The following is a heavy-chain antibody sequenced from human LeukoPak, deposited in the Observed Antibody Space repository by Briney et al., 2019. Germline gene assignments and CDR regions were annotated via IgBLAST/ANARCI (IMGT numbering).Heavy chain of an antibody. CDR3: AKWGDYDVLTGYYVSDY. J-gene: IGHJ4*02. CDR2: ISSSGSTI. CDR1: GFTISTYD. Sequence: GGSLRLSCAASGFTISTYDINWVSQAPGRGLEWVSYISSSGSTIYYADSVKGRLTISRDNAKNLVYLQMNSLRAEDTAVYYCAKWGDYDVLTGYYVSDYWGQGTLVTVSS. D-gene: IGHD3-9*01. V-gene: IGHV3-48*03.